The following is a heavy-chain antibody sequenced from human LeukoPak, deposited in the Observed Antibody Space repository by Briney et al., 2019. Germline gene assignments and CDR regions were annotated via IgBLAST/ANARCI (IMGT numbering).Heavy chain of an antibody. Sequence: ASVNVSRKGSGYTFIRYGISGVRPAPGRGREGMGWSSADNGNTNFAQNLQGRVTMTTDTSTNTAYMELRSLKSDDTAVYYCARDHYYYGSGTTGYGMDVWGKGTTVTVSS. CDR2: SSADNGNT. V-gene: IGHV1-18*04. J-gene: IGHJ6*04. D-gene: IGHD3-10*01. CDR1: GYTFIRYG. CDR3: ARDHYYYGSGTTGYGMDV.